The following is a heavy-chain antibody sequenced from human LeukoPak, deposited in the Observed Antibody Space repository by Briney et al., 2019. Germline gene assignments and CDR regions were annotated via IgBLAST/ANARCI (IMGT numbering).Heavy chain of an antibody. CDR2: IYYSGST. V-gene: IGHV4-39*01. D-gene: IGHD2-2*01. CDR3: ARSYCSRTSCYFFDS. CDR1: GGSISSSSYY. J-gene: IGHJ4*02. Sequence: PSETLSLTCTVSGGSISSSSYYWGWIRQPPGKGLEWIGSIYYSGSTYYNPSLKSRVTISVDTSKNQFSLKLNSVTAADTAVYYCARSYCSRTSCYFFDSWGQGTLVTVSS.